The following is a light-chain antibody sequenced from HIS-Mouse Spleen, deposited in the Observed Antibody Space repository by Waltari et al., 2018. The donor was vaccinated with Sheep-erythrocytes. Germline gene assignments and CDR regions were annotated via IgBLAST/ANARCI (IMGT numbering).Light chain of an antibody. V-gene: IGLV2-11*01. Sequence: QSALTQPRSVSGSPGQSVTISCTGTSSDVGGYNYVSWYQQHPGKAPKLMIDDVSKRPSGVPDSFAGSKSGNTASLTISGLQAEDEADYYCCSYAGSYNHVFATGTKVTVL. CDR2: DVS. J-gene: IGLJ1*01. CDR1: SSDVGGYNY. CDR3: CSYAGSYNHV.